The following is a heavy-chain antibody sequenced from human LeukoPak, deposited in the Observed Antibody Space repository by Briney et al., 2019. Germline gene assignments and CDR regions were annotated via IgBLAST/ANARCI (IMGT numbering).Heavy chain of an antibody. CDR3: ARSYDTNFDY. V-gene: IGHV4-59*02. CDR1: GGSVSSYY. J-gene: IGHJ4*02. Sequence: SETLSLTCSVFGGSVSSYYWSWIRQPPGKGLEWIGYIYFSGSTSYNPSLKSRVTISVDRSKNQFSLKLSSVAAADTAVYYCARSYDTNFDYWGQGTLVTVSS. CDR2: IYFSGST. D-gene: IGHD3-3*01.